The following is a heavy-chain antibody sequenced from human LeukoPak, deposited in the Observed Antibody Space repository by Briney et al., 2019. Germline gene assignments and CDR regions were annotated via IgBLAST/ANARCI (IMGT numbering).Heavy chain of an antibody. CDR2: SDPKSGAT. D-gene: IGHD3-16*01. Sequence: ASVKVSCKTSGYTFTSYYIHWLRQAPGQRFEWMGWSDPKSGATKYEHFQGRVTMTRDTSISTAYMELSRLTSDDTAVYYCARGNFYDDKGYSPELRYWGQGTLVTVSS. V-gene: IGHV1-2*02. CDR1: GYTFTSYY. CDR3: ARGNFYDDKGYSPELRY. J-gene: IGHJ4*02.